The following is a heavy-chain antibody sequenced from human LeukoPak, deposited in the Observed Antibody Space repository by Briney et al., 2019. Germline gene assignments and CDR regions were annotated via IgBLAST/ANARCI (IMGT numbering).Heavy chain of an antibody. Sequence: PGRSLRLSCAASGFTFDDYAMHWVRQAPGKGLEWVSGISWNSGSIGYADSVKGRFTISRDNAKNSLYLQMNSLRAEDTALYYCAKDYGSGSSFDYWGQGTLVTVSS. D-gene: IGHD3-10*01. J-gene: IGHJ4*02. CDR2: ISWNSGSI. CDR3: AKDYGSGSSFDY. CDR1: GFTFDDYA. V-gene: IGHV3-9*01.